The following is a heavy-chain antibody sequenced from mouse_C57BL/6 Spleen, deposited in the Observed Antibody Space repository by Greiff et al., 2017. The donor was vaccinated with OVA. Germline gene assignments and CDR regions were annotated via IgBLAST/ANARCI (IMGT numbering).Heavy chain of an antibody. CDR1: GYTFTGYW. Sequence: QVQLQQSGAELMKPGASVKLSCKATGYTFTGYWIEWVKQRPGHGLEGIGEILPGSGSTNYNEKFKGKATFTADTSSNTAYMQLSSLTTEDSAIYYCARGIYYGSSYDYYAMDYWGQGTSVTVSS. CDR3: ARGIYYGSSYDYYAMDY. CDR2: ILPGSGST. J-gene: IGHJ4*01. D-gene: IGHD1-1*01. V-gene: IGHV1-9*01.